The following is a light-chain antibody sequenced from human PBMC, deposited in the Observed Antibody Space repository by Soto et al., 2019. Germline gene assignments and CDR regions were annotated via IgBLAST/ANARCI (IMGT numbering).Light chain of an antibody. J-gene: IGKJ5*01. CDR3: QQSYSPPPIT. CDR1: QSISSY. CDR2: AAS. V-gene: IGKV1-39*01. Sequence: EIQMTHSPSSLSASVGDSVTITCRESQSISSYLNWYQQKPGKAPKLLIYAASSLQSGVPSRFSGSGSGTDFTLTISSLQPEDFATYYCQQSYSPPPITFGQGTRLEI.